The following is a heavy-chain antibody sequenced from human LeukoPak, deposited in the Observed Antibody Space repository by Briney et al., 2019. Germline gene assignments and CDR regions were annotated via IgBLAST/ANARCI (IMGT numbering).Heavy chain of an antibody. J-gene: IGHJ4*02. CDR2: ISTTGSRT. Sequence: GGSLRLSCSASGLTFPSYALHWVRQAPGKGLEYVSAISTTGSRTYYADSVKGRFTISRDNSKSTMYLQMISLRPEDTAVCYCVTAYCSSTNCYGPEYWGRGTLVTVSS. CDR1: GLTFPSYA. V-gene: IGHV3-64D*06. CDR3: VTAYCSSTNCYGPEY. D-gene: IGHD2-2*01.